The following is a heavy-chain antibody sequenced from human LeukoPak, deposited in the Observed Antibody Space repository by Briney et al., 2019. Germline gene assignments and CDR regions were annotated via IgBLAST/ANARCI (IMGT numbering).Heavy chain of an antibody. D-gene: IGHD3-22*01. J-gene: IGHJ4*02. V-gene: IGHV4-59*01. Sequence: SETLSLACTVSGGSISSYYWSWLRQPPGKGLEWNGYIYYNGSTNYNPSLKSRVTISVDTSKNQFSLKLSSVTAADTAVYYCARSRYYYDSSGYYDYWGQGTLVTVSS. CDR2: IYYNGST. CDR3: ARSRYYYDSSGYYDY. CDR1: GGSISSYY.